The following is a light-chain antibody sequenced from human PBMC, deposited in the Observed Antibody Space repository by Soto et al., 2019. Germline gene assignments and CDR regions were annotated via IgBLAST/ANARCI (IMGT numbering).Light chain of an antibody. CDR1: SSNIGAGYD. V-gene: IGLV1-40*01. J-gene: IGLJ2*01. CDR2: GNT. Sequence: QSVLTQPPSVSGAPGQRVTISCTGSSSNIGAGYDVHWYQQLPGTAPKLLIFGNTNRPSGVPDRFSGSKSGTSASLAITGLQAEDEADYYCQSYDASLYAVLFGGGTKLTVL. CDR3: QSYDASLYAVL.